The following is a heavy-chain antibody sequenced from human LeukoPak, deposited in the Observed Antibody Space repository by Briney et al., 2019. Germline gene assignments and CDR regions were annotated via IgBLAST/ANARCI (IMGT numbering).Heavy chain of an antibody. CDR3: ATSNDAKIAPFDH. V-gene: IGHV4-4*09. CDR2: INTKGET. CDR1: GVSMSAYQ. D-gene: IGHD2-21*01. Sequence: SETLSLTCTVSGVSMSAYQWSWVRQSPEKRLEWIGCINTKGETSYNPSLKSRVTTSVDTFKSQFSLRLTSVTAADTAVYYCATSNDAKIAPFDHWGQEAPVTVSS. J-gene: IGHJ4*02.